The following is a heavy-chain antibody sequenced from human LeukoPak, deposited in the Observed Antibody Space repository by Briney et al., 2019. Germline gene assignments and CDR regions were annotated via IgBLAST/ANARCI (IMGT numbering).Heavy chain of an antibody. Sequence: GASVNVSFKASGGTFSIYAISWVRQAPGQGLEWMGGIIPIFGTANYAQKFQGRVTITADESTSTAYMELSSLRSEDTAVYYCARDRESLEGFDPWGQGTLVTVSS. D-gene: IGHD3-10*01. V-gene: IGHV1-69*01. CDR1: GGTFSIYA. CDR3: ARDRESLEGFDP. J-gene: IGHJ5*02. CDR2: IIPIFGTA.